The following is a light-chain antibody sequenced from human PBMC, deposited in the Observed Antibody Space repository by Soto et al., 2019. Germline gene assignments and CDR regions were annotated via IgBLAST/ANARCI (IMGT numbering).Light chain of an antibody. J-gene: IGKJ1*01. Sequence: IVLTQSPGTLPLSPGERATLSCRASHSFSSSYLAWYQQRPGQPPRLLIYGTSSRATGIPERFSGSGSGTDFTLTISRLAPEDFGMYYCQHHAGSPAFGQGAKVAIK. CDR1: HSFSSSY. V-gene: IGKV3-20*01. CDR2: GTS. CDR3: QHHAGSPA.